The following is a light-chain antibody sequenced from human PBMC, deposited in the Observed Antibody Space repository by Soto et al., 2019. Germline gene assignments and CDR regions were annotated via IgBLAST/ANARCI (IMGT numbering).Light chain of an antibody. CDR1: QGIGDD. CDR2: AAS. Sequence: DIQMTQSPSSLSASVGDRVIITCRASQGIGDDLGWYQQKPGKAPKRLIYAASSLQSCVPSRFSGSGSGTVFTLTISSLQPDDFASYYSLLQNTSPWTFSPGTKVDVK. J-gene: IGKJ1*01. V-gene: IGKV1-17*01. CDR3: LLQNTSPWT.